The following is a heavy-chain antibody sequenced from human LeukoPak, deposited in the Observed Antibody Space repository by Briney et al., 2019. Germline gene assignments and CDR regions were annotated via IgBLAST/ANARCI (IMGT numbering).Heavy chain of an antibody. D-gene: IGHD6-19*01. CDR2: ISSSSSYI. CDR1: GFTFSSYS. J-gene: IGHJ4*02. Sequence: PGGSLTLSCAASGFTFSSYSMNWVRQAPGKGLEWVSSISSSSSYIYYADSVKGRFTISRDNDKNSLYLQMNSLRAEDTAVYYCARAVLPEAGTSDYWGQGTLVTVSS. V-gene: IGHV3-21*01. CDR3: ARAVLPEAGTSDY.